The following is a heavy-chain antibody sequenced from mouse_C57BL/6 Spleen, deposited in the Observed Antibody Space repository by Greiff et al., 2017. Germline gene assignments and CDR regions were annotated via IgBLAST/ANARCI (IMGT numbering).Heavy chain of an antibody. Sequence: VHLVESGAELARPGASVKLSCKASGYTFTSYGISWVKQRTGQGLEWIGEIYPRSGNTYYNEKFKGKATLTADKSSSTAYMELRSLTSEDSAVYFCARSATTVVAQGFDVWGTGTTVTVSS. CDR2: IYPRSGNT. CDR1: GYTFTSYG. D-gene: IGHD1-1*01. CDR3: ARSATTVVAQGFDV. V-gene: IGHV1-81*01. J-gene: IGHJ1*03.